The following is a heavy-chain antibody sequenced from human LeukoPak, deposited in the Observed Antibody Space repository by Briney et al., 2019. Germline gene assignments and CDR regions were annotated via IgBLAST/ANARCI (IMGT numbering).Heavy chain of an antibody. V-gene: IGHV3-30-3*01. Sequence: GGSLRLSCAASGFTFSTFAMHWVRQAPGKGLQWVALISYDSTNIQYADSVRGRFTISRDNSKNTLYLQMNSLRVEDTAVYYCARDLPPLDYWGQGTLVTVSS. CDR3: ARDLPPLDY. J-gene: IGHJ4*02. CDR2: ISYDSTNI. CDR1: GFTFSTFA.